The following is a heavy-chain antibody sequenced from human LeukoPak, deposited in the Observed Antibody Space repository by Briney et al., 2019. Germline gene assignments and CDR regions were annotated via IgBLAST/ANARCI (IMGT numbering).Heavy chain of an antibody. V-gene: IGHV3-23*01. CDR1: GFTFSSYW. CDR2: ISGSGGST. J-gene: IGHJ4*02. D-gene: IGHD3-10*01. CDR3: AKRHTMGGRHDHYFDY. Sequence: GGSLRLSCAASGFTFSSYWMHWVRQAPGKGLEWVSAISGSGGSTYYADSVKGRFTISRDNSKNTLYLQMNSLRAEDTAVYYCAKRHTMGGRHDHYFDYWGQGTLVTVSS.